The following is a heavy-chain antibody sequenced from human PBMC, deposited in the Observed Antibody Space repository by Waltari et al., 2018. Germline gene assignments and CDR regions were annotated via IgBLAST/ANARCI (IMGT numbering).Heavy chain of an antibody. V-gene: IGHV1-18*01. CDR1: GYTFTSYG. CDR2: ISAYNGNT. D-gene: IGHD2-2*01. CDR3: AREKGNRGKYQLLSHAYYYYGMDV. J-gene: IGHJ6*02. Sequence: QVQLVQSGAEVKKPGASVKVSCKASGYTFTSYGISWVRQAPGQGLEWMGWISAYNGNTKYAQKLQGRVTMTTDTSTSTGYMELRSLRSDDTAVYYCAREKGNRGKYQLLSHAYYYYGMDVWGQGTTVTVSS.